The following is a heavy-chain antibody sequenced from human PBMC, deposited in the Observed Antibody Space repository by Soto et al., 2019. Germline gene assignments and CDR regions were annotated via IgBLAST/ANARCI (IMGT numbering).Heavy chain of an antibody. D-gene: IGHD5-18*01. CDR1: GYSLTDLS. Sequence: ASVMFSCKVSGYSLTDLSIHWVRQGRGKGLEWMGGFDPENVETIYAQKFQGRLTMTEDTSTDTAYMELNSLTSEDTAVYYCARIPRYSFPTSDDLDSWGQGTLVTVSS. V-gene: IGHV1-24*01. CDR2: FDPENVET. J-gene: IGHJ4*02. CDR3: ARIPRYSFPTSDDLDS.